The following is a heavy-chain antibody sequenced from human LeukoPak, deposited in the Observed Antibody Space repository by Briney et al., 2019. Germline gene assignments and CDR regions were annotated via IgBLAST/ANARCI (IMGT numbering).Heavy chain of an antibody. V-gene: IGHV1-69*11. CDR3: AIPAEDSRVGWYLDL. J-gene: IGHJ2*01. CDR1: GGTFSSSA. D-gene: IGHD3-22*01. CDR2: IIPILGTA. Sequence: SVKVSCKASGGTFSSSAISWVRQAPGQGLEWMGRIIPILGTANYAQKFQGRVTITADQSTSTAYMELYSLRSEDTAVYYCAIPAEDSRVGWYLDLWGRGTLVTVSS.